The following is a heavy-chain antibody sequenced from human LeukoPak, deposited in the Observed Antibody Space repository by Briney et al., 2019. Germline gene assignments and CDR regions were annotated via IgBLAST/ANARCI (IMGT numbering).Heavy chain of an antibody. CDR3: ARSNQIGTTDY. CDR2: INRDGGET. V-gene: IGHV3-7*03. CDR1: EIIFDTYW. D-gene: IGHD1-1*01. Sequence: GGSLRLSCTASEIIFDTYWMGRVRQAPGKGLEWVANINRDGGETYYVDSVRGRFTISRDNARNSLYLQMSSLRVDDTAIYYCARSNQIGTTDYWGQGTLVTVSS. J-gene: IGHJ4*02.